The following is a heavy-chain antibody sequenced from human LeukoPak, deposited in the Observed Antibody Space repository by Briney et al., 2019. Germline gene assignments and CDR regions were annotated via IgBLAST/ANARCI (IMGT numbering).Heavy chain of an antibody. D-gene: IGHD2-2*01. V-gene: IGHV4-31*03. CDR1: VGSIRSGNYY. Sequence: PSETLSLTCTVSVGSIRSGNYYWSWTRQHPGKGLEWIGYIYYSGSVYYNPSLESRVTISVDTSKNQFSLKLNSVTAADTALYYCARAGLNSTSSTNLFDHWGQGTLVTVSS. J-gene: IGHJ5*02. CDR3: ARAGLNSTSSTNLFDH. CDR2: IYYSGSV.